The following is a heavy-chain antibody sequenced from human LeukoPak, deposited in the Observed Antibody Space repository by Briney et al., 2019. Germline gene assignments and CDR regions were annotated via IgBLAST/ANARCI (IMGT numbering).Heavy chain of an antibody. V-gene: IGHV1-2*02. D-gene: IGHD2-21*01. CDR1: GYTFISYF. J-gene: IGHJ5*02. Sequence: ASVKVSCKASGYTFISYFIHWVRQAPGQGLQWMGWINAKTGATKYAQKFQGRVTMTRDTSISTVSMDLRSLISDDTAVYYCARTYSFISYFFDPWGQGTLVTVSS. CDR2: INAKTGAT. CDR3: ARTYSFISYFFDP.